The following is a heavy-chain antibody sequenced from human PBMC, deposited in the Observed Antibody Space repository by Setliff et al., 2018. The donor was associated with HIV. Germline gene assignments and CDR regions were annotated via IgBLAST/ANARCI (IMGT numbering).Heavy chain of an antibody. CDR3: TKGHYTTLG. J-gene: IGHJ4*02. Sequence: PGGSLRLSCAASGFTFTSYWMSWVRQAPGKGLEWVANIKQDGSEKYYVDSVKGRFTIPKDNARNSLYLQMDSLRVEDTAVYYCTKGHYTTLGWGQGTLVTVSS. CDR2: IKQDGSEK. V-gene: IGHV3-7*01. D-gene: IGHD2-2*02. CDR1: GFTFTSYW.